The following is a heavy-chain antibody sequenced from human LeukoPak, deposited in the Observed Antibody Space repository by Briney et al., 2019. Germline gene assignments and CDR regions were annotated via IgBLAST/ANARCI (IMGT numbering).Heavy chain of an antibody. CDR2: ISSSGSTI. D-gene: IGHD7-27*01. V-gene: IGHV3-11*04. CDR3: ARDRLGLSTTCSDY. Sequence: PGGSLRLSCAASGFTFSDYYMSWIRQAPGKGLEWVSYISSSGSTIYYADSVKGRFTISRDNAKNSLYLQMNSLRAEGTAVYYCARDRLGLSTTCSDYWGQGTLVTVSS. J-gene: IGHJ4*02. CDR1: GFTFSDYY.